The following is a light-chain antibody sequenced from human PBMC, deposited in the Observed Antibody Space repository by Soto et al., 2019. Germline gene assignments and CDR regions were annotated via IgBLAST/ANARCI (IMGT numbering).Light chain of an antibody. Sequence: IVMTQSPATLSMSPGERATLSCRASQSLNRDLAWYQQKPGQSPRLLIFGASIRATGIPARFSGSGSRTEFTLTIGSLQSEDCALYYCQQYNNWPGTFGQGTKVEI. CDR2: GAS. CDR1: QSLNRD. J-gene: IGKJ1*01. CDR3: QQYNNWPGT. V-gene: IGKV3-15*01.